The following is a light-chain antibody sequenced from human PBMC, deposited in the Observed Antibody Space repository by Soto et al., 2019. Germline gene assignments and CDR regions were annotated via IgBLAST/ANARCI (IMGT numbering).Light chain of an antibody. CDR1: SSNIESNW. CDR3: ATWDDDLYTPI. J-gene: IGLJ2*01. CDR2: NNN. Sequence: QSVVTQAPSVSGTTGQRVTISCSGSSSNIESNWVYWYQQLPGTAPKLLIYNNNQRPSEVPDRFSGSKSGTSASLAITGLRSDDEADYYCATWDDDLYTPIIGGGTKLTVL. V-gene: IGLV1-47*02.